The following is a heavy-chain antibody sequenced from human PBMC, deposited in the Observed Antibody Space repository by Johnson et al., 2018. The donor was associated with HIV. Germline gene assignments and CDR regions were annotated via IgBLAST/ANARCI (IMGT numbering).Heavy chain of an antibody. CDR2: INVDGSER. D-gene: IGHD3-3*02. V-gene: IGHV3-7*01. CDR3: ARAHLIFPKNAFDI. J-gene: IGHJ3*02. Sequence: VQLVESGGGSVQPGGSLRLSCAASGFTFSRFWMTWVRQAPGQGLEWVANINVDGSERYYVDSVKGRFTISRDNVNNSVFLLLNSLRVEDTAVYFCARAHLIFPKNAFDIWGQGTTVAVSS. CDR1: GFTFSRFW.